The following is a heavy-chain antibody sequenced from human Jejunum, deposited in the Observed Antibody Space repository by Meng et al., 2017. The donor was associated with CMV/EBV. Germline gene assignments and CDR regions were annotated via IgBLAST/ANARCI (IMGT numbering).Heavy chain of an antibody. Sequence: SGGTISNSSYCWGWIRRPPGKGLEWIGSLYYSGTTWYNPSLKSRVTISVDTSKNQFSLKVNSVTAADTAVYYCAREAIVWGSYRPNWFDPWGQGTLVTV. D-gene: IGHD3-16*02. CDR1: GGTISNSSYC. J-gene: IGHJ5*02. CDR3: AREAIVWGSYRPNWFDP. V-gene: IGHV4-39*07. CDR2: LYYSGTT.